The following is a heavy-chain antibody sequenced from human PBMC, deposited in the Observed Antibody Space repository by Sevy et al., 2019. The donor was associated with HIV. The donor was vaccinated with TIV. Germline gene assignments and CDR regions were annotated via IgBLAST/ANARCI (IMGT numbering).Heavy chain of an antibody. CDR2: IYSGGNI. V-gene: IGHV3-53*01. J-gene: IGHJ5*02. CDR1: GFTVSNNY. CDR3: ARETEGGYEP. D-gene: IGHD1-26*01. Sequence: GGSPRLSCAASGFTVSNNYMSWVRQAPGKGLEWVSAIYSGGNIYYADSVKGRFTISRDNSKNTVYLHMNSLRAEDTAVYYCARETEGGYEPWGQGTLVTVSS.